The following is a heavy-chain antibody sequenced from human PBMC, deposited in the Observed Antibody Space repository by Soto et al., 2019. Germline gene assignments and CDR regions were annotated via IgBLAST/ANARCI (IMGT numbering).Heavy chain of an antibody. CDR1: GYTFTSYG. D-gene: IGHD3-22*01. Sequence: ASVKVSCKASGYTFTSYGISWARQAPGQGLEWMGWISAYNGNTNYAQKLQGRVTMTTDTSTSTAYMELRSLRSDDTAVYYCARLEDSSGYEDFGYWGQGTLVTVSS. CDR2: ISAYNGNT. V-gene: IGHV1-18*04. CDR3: ARLEDSSGYEDFGY. J-gene: IGHJ4*02.